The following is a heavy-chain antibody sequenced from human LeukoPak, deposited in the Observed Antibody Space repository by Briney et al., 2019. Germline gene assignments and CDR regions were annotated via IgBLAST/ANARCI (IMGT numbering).Heavy chain of an antibody. Sequence: GGSLRLSCAASGFTFSSYSMNWVRQAPGKGLEWVSSISSSSSYIYYADSVKGRFTISRDNAKNSLFLQMNGLRAEDTAVYYCASRAHFWSGPGGWGQGTLVTVSS. V-gene: IGHV3-21*01. CDR3: ASRAHFWSGPGG. D-gene: IGHD3-3*02. CDR1: GFTFSSYS. CDR2: ISSSSSYI. J-gene: IGHJ4*02.